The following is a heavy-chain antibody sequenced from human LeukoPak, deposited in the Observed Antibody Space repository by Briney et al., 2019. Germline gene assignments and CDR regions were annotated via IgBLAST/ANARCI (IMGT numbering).Heavy chain of an antibody. V-gene: IGHV3-21*01. CDR2: ISSSGNYI. CDR1: GFNVSSYT. Sequence: GGSLRLSCAASGFNVSSYTMDWVRQAPGKGLEWVASISSSGNYIYYADSLKGRFTISRDNAKNSVYLQVSSLRAEDAAVYYCASGYLDYWGQGTLVTVSS. J-gene: IGHJ4*02. CDR3: ASGYLDY.